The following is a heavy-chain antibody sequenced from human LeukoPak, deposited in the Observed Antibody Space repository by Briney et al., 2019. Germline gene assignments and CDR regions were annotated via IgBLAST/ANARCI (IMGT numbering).Heavy chain of an antibody. Sequence: QTGGSLRLSCAASGFTVSSNYMSWVRQAPGKGLEWVSVIYSGGSTYYADSMKGRFTISRDNSKNTLYLQMNSLRAEDTAVYYCARDRRYFDLGYGMDVWGQGTTVTVSS. CDR2: IYSGGST. CDR1: GFTVSSNY. CDR3: ARDRRYFDLGYGMDV. V-gene: IGHV3-66*01. D-gene: IGHD3-9*01. J-gene: IGHJ6*02.